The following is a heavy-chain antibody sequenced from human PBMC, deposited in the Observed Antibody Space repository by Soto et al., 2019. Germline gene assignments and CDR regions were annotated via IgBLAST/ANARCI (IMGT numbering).Heavy chain of an antibody. CDR1: GFIFRTYS. J-gene: IGHJ4*02. D-gene: IGHD6-13*01. CDR2: ISSSSDTI. Sequence: EVQLVESGGGLVQPGGSLRLSCVASGFIFRTYSMNWVRQAPGKGLEWVSYISSSSDTIYYADSVKGRVTISRDKANNSLYMRMNSLRAEDTAVYYCARYYSSSWNFDYWGQGTLVTVSS. V-gene: IGHV3-48*01. CDR3: ARYYSSSWNFDY.